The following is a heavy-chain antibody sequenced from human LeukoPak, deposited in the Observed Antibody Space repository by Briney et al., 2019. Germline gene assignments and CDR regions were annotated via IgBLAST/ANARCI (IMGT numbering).Heavy chain of an antibody. J-gene: IGHJ3*02. CDR2: IYYSGST. CDR3: ARPVEVLLDAFDI. V-gene: IGHV4-39*01. D-gene: IGHD4/OR15-4a*01. CDR1: GGSISSSSYY. Sequence: PSETLSLTCTVSGGSISSSSYYWGWIRQPPGKGLEWIGSIYYSGSTYYNPSLKSRVTISVDTSKNQFSLKLSSVTAADTAVYYCARPVEVLLDAFDIWGQGTMVTVSS.